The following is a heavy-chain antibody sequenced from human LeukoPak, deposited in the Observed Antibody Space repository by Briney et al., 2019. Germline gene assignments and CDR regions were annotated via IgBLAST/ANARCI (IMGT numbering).Heavy chain of an antibody. J-gene: IGHJ6*03. CDR2: IIPIFGTA. CDR1: GGTFSSYA. Sequence: SVKVSCKASGGTFSSYAISWVRQAPGQGLEWMGGIIPIFGTANYAQKFQGRVTITADESTSTAYMELSSLRSEDTAVYYCARDVYDFWSGYRLSYMDVWGKGTTVTVSS. D-gene: IGHD3-3*01. V-gene: IGHV1-69*13. CDR3: ARDVYDFWSGYRLSYMDV.